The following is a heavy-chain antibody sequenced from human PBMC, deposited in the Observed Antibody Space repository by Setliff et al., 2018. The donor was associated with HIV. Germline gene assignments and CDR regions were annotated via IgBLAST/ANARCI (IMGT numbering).Heavy chain of an antibody. CDR3: ATNYYYDSSAYFVDLYYFDY. V-gene: IGHV1-69*05. D-gene: IGHD3-22*01. J-gene: IGHJ4*02. CDR2: IIPMYGVT. Sequence: SVKVSCKASGGTFSSYVISWVRQAPGQGPEWMGGIIPMYGVTNYAQKFQGRVTITTDESTSTAYMELSSLRSEDTAVYYCATNYYYDSSAYFVDLYYFDYWGQGTLVTVSS. CDR1: GGTFSSYV.